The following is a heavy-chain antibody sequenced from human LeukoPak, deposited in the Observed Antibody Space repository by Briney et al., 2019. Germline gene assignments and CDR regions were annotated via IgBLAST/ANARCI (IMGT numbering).Heavy chain of an antibody. CDR1: GFSISSFW. CDR2: IKEDGSEK. V-gene: IGHV3-7*01. CDR3: ARAPRGGYSGSYLDY. D-gene: IGHD1-26*01. J-gene: IGHJ4*02. Sequence: PGGSLRLSCAASGFSISSFWMSWVRQAPGKGLQWVAHIKEDGSEKRYVDSVKGRFTISRDSASLYLQMNSLRAEDTAVYCCARAPRGGYSGSYLDYWGQGTLVTVSS.